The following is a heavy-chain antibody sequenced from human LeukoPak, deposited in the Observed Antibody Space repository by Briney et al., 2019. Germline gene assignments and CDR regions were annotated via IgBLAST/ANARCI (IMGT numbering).Heavy chain of an antibody. J-gene: IGHJ4*02. Sequence: GGSLRLSCAASGFTFSSYAMRWVRQAPGKGLEWVAVISYDGSNKYYADSVKGRFTISRDNSKNTLYLQMNSLRAEDTAVYYCARDTVPGYFDYWGQGTLVTVSS. CDR1: GFTFSSYA. D-gene: IGHD4-17*01. CDR3: ARDTVPGYFDY. CDR2: ISYDGSNK. V-gene: IGHV3-30-3*01.